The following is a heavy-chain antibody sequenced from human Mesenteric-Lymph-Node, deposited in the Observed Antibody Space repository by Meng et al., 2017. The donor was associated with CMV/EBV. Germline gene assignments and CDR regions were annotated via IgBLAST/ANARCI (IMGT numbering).Heavy chain of an antibody. V-gene: IGHV4-61*08. J-gene: IGHJ4*02. CDR3: AKSRSSTPGIVDD. D-gene: IGHD2/OR15-2a*01. CDR1: GVSVNSGAYH. CDR2: IYGTGIT. Sequence: QVQLQCSGPVLVQPSETLSLTCIVSGVSVNSGAYHWSWIRQSPGKGLEWIGYIYGTGITIYNPSLKSRVTILLETSKNQFSLELNSVTTADTAVYYCAKSRSSTPGIVDDWGQGTLVTVSS.